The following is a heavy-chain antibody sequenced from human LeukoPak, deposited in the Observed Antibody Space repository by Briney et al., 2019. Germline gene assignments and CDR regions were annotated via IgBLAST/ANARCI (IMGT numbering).Heavy chain of an antibody. CDR1: ARSISSGCYS. D-gene: IGHD5-18*01. CDR3: ARGGRYSYGPPFDY. Sequence: SSRTLSLTCAVSARSISSGCYSWSWFRQPPGKGLEWIGYIYHSGSTYYNPSLKSRVTISVDRSKNQFSLKLSSVTAADTAVYYCARGGRYSYGPPFDYWGQGTLVTVSS. V-gene: IGHV4-30-2*01. J-gene: IGHJ4*02. CDR2: IYHSGST.